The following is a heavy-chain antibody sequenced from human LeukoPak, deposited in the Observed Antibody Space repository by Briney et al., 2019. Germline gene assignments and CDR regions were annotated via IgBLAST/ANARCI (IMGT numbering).Heavy chain of an antibody. D-gene: IGHD3-10*01. Sequence: GGSLRLFCAASGLTVSQNDMIWVPEAPGGALEGVSLIYGGGATHYADSVKGRFTISRDNSKNTVYLEMNSLRPEDTAVYFCARDRAGRKAWVEFDPWGQGTLVTVSS. CDR1: GLTVSQND. CDR3: ARDRAGRKAWVEFDP. V-gene: IGHV3-66*02. J-gene: IGHJ5*02. CDR2: IYGGGAT.